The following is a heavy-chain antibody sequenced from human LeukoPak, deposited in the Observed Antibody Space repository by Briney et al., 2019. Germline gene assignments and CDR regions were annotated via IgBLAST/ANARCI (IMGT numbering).Heavy chain of an antibody. V-gene: IGHV3-23*01. CDR3: AKARGDILTGYYYYFDY. D-gene: IGHD3-9*01. CDR1: GFTFSTYA. Sequence: GGSLRLSCAASGFTFSTYAMSWVRQAPGKGLDWVSGIRGSGGSTYYADSVKGRFTISRDNSKNTLYLQMDSLRAEDTAVYYCAKARGDILTGYYYYFDYWGQGTLVTVSS. J-gene: IGHJ4*02. CDR2: IRGSGGST.